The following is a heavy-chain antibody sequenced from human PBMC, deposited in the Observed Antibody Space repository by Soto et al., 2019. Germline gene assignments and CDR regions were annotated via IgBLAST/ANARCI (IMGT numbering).Heavy chain of an antibody. J-gene: IGHJ5*02. CDR1: GFTFSDFP. CDR2: IIGETSGH. V-gene: IGHV3-48*02. D-gene: IGHD1-1*01. CDR3: ARDVNWSFDH. Sequence: GGSLRLSCAASGFTFSDFPMNWFRQPPGKGLEWLSHIIGETSGHTYADSVKGRFTISRDNAKNSLYLQMNSLRDEDTAVYYCARDVNWSFDHWGQGILVTVSS.